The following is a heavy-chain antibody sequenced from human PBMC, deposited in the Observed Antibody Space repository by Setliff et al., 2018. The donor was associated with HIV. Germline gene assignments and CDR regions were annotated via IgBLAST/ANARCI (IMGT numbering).Heavy chain of an antibody. D-gene: IGHD2-8*02. Sequence: GSLRLSCAASGFTFSDYYMSWVRQAPGKGLEWVSGISGSGGSTYYADSVKGRFTISRDNSKNTLFLRMNSLRADDTAVYYCATARPRHLVSTNPPYYFDYWGQGTLVTVSS. V-gene: IGHV3-23*01. CDR2: ISGSGGST. CDR3: ATARPRHLVSTNPPYYFDY. J-gene: IGHJ4*02. CDR1: GFTFSDYY.